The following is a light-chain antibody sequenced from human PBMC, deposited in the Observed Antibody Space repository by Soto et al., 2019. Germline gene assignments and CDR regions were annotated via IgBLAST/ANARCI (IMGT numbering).Light chain of an antibody. Sequence: EIVLTHSPGALSLSPGERATPSCRARQSFSSSYLAWYQQKPGQAPRLLIYGASSRATGIPDRFSGSGSGTDFTLTISRLEHEDFAVYYCQQYGSSPITFGQGTRLEIK. V-gene: IGKV3-20*01. CDR3: QQYGSSPIT. CDR2: GAS. J-gene: IGKJ5*01. CDR1: QSFSSSY.